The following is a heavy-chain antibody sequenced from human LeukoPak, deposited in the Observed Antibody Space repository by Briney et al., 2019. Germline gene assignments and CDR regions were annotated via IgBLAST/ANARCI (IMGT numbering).Heavy chain of an antibody. CDR1: GFTFSSHG. V-gene: IGHV3-66*01. J-gene: IGHJ4*02. Sequence: PGGSLRLSCVASGFTFSSHGMNWVRQAPGKGLEWVSGITSGTRTYYADSVKGRFTISRDNSKNTLYLQMNSLRAEDTAVYYCARAGPSSSWHQFDYWGQGTLVTVSS. CDR3: ARAGPSSSWHQFDY. D-gene: IGHD6-13*01. CDR2: ITSGTRT.